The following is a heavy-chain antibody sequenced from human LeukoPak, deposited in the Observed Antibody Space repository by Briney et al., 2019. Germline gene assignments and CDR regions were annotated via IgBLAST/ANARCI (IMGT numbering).Heavy chain of an antibody. CDR3: TTRTTVTTDGVDC. V-gene: IGHV3-15*01. J-gene: IGHJ4*02. Sequence: GGSLRLSCAASGFTFSNVWMSWVRQAPGKGLEWIGLIRPKTDGGTTDYAAPVKGRFAISRDDSQKTLYLQMNSLKTEDTAVYYCTTRTTVTTDGVDCWGQGTLVTVSS. CDR1: GFTFSNVW. CDR2: IRPKTDGGTT. D-gene: IGHD4-17*01.